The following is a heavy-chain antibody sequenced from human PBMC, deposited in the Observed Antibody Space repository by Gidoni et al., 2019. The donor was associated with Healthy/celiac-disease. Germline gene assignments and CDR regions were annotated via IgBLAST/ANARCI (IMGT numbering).Heavy chain of an antibody. Sequence: EVQLVESGGGLVQPGGSLRLSCAASGFTFSSYWMSWVRQAPGKGLEWVANIKQDGSEKYYVDSVKGRFTISRDNAKNSLYLQMNSLRAEDTAVYYCARKFVLPTYNWFDPWGQGTLVTVSS. V-gene: IGHV3-7*01. CDR1: GFTFSSYW. J-gene: IGHJ5*02. CDR3: ARKFVLPTYNWFDP. CDR2: IKQDGSEK.